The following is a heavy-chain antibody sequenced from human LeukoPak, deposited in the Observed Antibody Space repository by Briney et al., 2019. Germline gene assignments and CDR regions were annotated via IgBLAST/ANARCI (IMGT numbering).Heavy chain of an antibody. Sequence: GGSLRLSCAASGFTFSSYAMSWVRQAPGKGLEWVSAISGSGGSTYYADSVKGRFTISRDNSKNTLYLQMNSLRAEDSSVYYCARPTTVTTISADAFDIWGQGTMVTVSS. CDR2: ISGSGGST. D-gene: IGHD4-17*01. V-gene: IGHV3-23*01. J-gene: IGHJ3*02. CDR1: GFTFSSYA. CDR3: ARPTTVTTISADAFDI.